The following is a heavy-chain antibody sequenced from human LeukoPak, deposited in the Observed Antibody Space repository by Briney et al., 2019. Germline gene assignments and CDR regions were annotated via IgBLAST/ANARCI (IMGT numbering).Heavy chain of an antibody. V-gene: IGHV3-23*01. Sequence: GGSLRLSCAASGFTFSTYAISWVRQAPGKGLEWVSTISGGGGGTFYADSVKGRFTISRDNSKNTVYLEVNSLRVEDTAIYYCAKPPGAAAGRGYFQHWGQGTLVTVSS. D-gene: IGHD6-13*01. CDR1: GFTFSTYA. CDR2: ISGGGGGT. CDR3: AKPPGAAAGRGYFQH. J-gene: IGHJ1*01.